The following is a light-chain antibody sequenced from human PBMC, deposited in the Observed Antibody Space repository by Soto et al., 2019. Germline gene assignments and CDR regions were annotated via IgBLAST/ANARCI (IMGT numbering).Light chain of an antibody. V-gene: IGKV1-8*01. CDR2: AAS. Sequence: AIRMTQSPSSLSASTGDRVTITCRASQGISSYLAWYQQKPGKAPKLLIYAASTLQSGVPSRFSGSGSGTDFTLTISSLQSEDFATYSCQQYYSYPLTFGGGTKVEIK. CDR1: QGISSY. J-gene: IGKJ4*01. CDR3: QQYYSYPLT.